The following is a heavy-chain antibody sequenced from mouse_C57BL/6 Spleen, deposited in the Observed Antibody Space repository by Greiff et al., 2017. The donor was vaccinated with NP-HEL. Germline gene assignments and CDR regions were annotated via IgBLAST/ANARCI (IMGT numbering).Heavy chain of an antibody. V-gene: IGHV1-72*01. CDR2: IYPNSGGT. Sequence: PLHQPGPELVKPGASVKLSCKASGYTFTSYWMHWVKQRPGRGLEWIGRIYPNSGGTKYNEKFKSKATLTVDKPSSTAYMQLSSLTSEASAVYDCARGGGSSFYAMDYWGQGTSVTVSS. D-gene: IGHD1-1*01. CDR3: ARGGGSSFYAMDY. CDR1: GYTFTSYW. J-gene: IGHJ4*01.